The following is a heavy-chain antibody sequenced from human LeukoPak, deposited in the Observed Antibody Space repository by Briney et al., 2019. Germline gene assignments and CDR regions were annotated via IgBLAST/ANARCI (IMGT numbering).Heavy chain of an antibody. CDR3: ARDTGDSGSYYPFDP. J-gene: IGHJ5*02. CDR2: INHTGST. Sequence: SETLSLTCAVYGESFNFYYWTWIRQPPGKGLEWIGEINHTGSTNYNPSLKSRVTISVDTSKNQFSLKLSSVTAADTAVYYCARDTGDSGSYYPFDPWGQGTLVTVSS. CDR1: GESFNFYY. D-gene: IGHD1-26*01. V-gene: IGHV4-34*01.